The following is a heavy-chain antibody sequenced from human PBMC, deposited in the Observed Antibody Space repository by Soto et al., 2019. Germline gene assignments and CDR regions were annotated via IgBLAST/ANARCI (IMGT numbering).Heavy chain of an antibody. D-gene: IGHD1-26*01. Sequence: PVGSLRLSCASSVCTFADYAMHWVRQVPGKCLEWVSGISWNSASLVYADSVRGRFTVSRDNATNSLSLQMNSLRAEDTAVYYCAKDVEGGATVFPFGMQGWGQGTTVPLSS. V-gene: IGHV3-9*01. CDR1: VCTFADYA. CDR3: AKDVEGGATVFPFGMQG. CDR2: ISWNSASL. J-gene: IGHJ6*01.